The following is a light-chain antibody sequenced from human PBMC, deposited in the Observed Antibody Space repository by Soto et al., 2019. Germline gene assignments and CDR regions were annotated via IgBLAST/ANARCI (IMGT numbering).Light chain of an antibody. CDR1: SSDVGGYNY. Sequence: QSALTQPASVSGSPGQSITISCTGTSSDVGGYNYVSWYQLHPDKAPKLMIYDVSNRPSGVSNRFSASKSGNTASLTISGLQAEDEAHYYCSSYTSSYTRVFGGGTKLTVL. J-gene: IGLJ2*01. V-gene: IGLV2-14*01. CDR2: DVS. CDR3: SSYTSSYTRV.